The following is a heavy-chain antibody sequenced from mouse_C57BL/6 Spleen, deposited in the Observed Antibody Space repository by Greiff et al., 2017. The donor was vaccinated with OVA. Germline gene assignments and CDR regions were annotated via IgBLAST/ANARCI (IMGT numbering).Heavy chain of an antibody. V-gene: IGHV5-17*01. CDR2: ISSGSSTI. Sequence: EVKLLESGGGLVKPGGSLKLSCAASGFTFSDYGMHWVRQAPEKGLEWVAYISSGSSTIYYADTVKGRFTISRDNAKNTLFLQMTSLRSEDTAMYYCARPYYGSSLYYFDYWGQGTTLTVSS. CDR3: ARPYYGSSLYYFDY. D-gene: IGHD1-1*01. J-gene: IGHJ2*01. CDR1: GFTFSDYG.